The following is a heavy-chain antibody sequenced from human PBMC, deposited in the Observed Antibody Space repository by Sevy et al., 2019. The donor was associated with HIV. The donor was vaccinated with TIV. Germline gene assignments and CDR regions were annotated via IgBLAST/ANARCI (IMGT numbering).Heavy chain of an antibody. CDR3: AKDKDIVVVVAATSDY. V-gene: IGHV3-23*01. Sequence: GGSLRLSCAASGFTFSSYAMSWVRQAPGKGLEWVSAISGSGGSTYYADSVKGRFTISRDNSKNTLYLQMNSLRAEDKAVYYCAKDKDIVVVVAATSDYWGQGTLVTVSS. CDR2: ISGSGGST. J-gene: IGHJ4*02. CDR1: GFTFSSYA. D-gene: IGHD2-15*01.